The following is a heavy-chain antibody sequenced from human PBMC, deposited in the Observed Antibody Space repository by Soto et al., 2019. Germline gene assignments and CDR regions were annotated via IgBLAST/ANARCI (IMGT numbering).Heavy chain of an antibody. V-gene: IGHV3-23*01. J-gene: IGHJ6*02. CDR1: GFSFSTYV. D-gene: IGHD1-1*01. CDR2: INAGGGT. CDR3: AKKLAVRPPYYGMDV. Sequence: TGGSLRLSCAASGFSFSTYVMTWVRQAPGEGLEWVSAINAGGGTYYADSVKGRFTISRDNSKNTFYLHMNSLRAEDTAVYYCAKKLAVRPPYYGMDVWGQGTTVTVSS.